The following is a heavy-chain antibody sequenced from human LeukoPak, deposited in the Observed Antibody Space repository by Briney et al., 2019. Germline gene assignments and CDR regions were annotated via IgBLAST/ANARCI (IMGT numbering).Heavy chain of an antibody. CDR1: GFNFNTYW. V-gene: IGHV3-30*18. D-gene: IGHD6-6*01. Sequence: GGSLRLSCAASGFNFNTYWMSWVRQAPGKGLEWVAVISYDGSNKYYADSVKGRFTISRDNSKNTLYLQMNSLRAEDTAVYYCAKDDSSSSPGAYYFDYWGQGTLVTVSS. CDR3: AKDDSSSSPGAYYFDY. J-gene: IGHJ4*02. CDR2: ISYDGSNK.